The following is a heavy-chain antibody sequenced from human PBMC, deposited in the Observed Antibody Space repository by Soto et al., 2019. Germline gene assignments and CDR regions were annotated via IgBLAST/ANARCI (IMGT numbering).Heavy chain of an antibody. CDR3: ARRSGGKYFDY. V-gene: IGHV3-72*01. CDR1: GFTFSDHY. Sequence: GGSLRLSCAASGFTFSDHYMDWVRQAPGKGLEWLGRTANKADGYPTQYAASVQGRFTISKDDSKNSLFLQMNSLKTEDTAIYYCARRSGGKYFDYWSQGTLVTAPQ. CDR2: TANKADGYPT. J-gene: IGHJ4*02. D-gene: IGHD2-8*02.